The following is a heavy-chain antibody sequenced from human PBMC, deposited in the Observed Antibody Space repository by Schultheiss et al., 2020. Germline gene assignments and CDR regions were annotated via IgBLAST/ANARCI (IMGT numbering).Heavy chain of an antibody. D-gene: IGHD1-14*01. J-gene: IGHJ4*02. CDR3: ARGIRGFLDY. Sequence: SETLSLTCTVSGGSIRSSTHYWGWIRQPPGKGLEWIGSIYYSGSTYYNPSLKSRVTISVDTSKNQFSLKLSSVTAADTAVYYCARGIRGFLDYWGQGTLVTVSS. CDR1: GGSIRSSTHY. V-gene: IGHV4-39*07. CDR2: IYYSGST.